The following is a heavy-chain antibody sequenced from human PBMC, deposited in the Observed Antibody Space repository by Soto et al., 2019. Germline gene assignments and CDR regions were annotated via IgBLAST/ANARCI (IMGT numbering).Heavy chain of an antibody. J-gene: IGHJ4*02. CDR3: AKGGGGSYLYFDY. Sequence: PVGSLRLSCAASGFTFSSYGMHWVRQAPGKGLEWVALMSYDGSKKYYADSVKGRFTISRDKSKNTLYLQMNSLRAEDTAVYYCAKGGGGSYLYFDYWGQGTLVTVSS. D-gene: IGHD1-26*01. CDR1: GFTFSSYG. V-gene: IGHV3-30*18. CDR2: MSYDGSKK.